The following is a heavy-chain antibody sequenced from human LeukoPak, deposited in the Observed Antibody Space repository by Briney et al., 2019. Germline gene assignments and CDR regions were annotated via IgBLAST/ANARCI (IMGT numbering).Heavy chain of an antibody. Sequence: SETLSLTCAVYGGSLSGYYWSWIRQPPGKGLEWIGEINHSGSTNYNPSLKSRVTISVDTSKNQFSLKLSSVTAADTAVYYCARGSPPYDYVWGSFDYWGQGTLVTVSS. V-gene: IGHV4-34*01. CDR3: ARGSPPYDYVWGSFDY. CDR2: INHSGST. D-gene: IGHD3-16*01. J-gene: IGHJ4*02. CDR1: GGSLSGYY.